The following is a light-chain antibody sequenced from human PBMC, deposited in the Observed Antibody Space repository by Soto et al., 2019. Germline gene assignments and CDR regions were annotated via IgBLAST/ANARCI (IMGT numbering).Light chain of an antibody. CDR1: QSVSRY. CDR3: QQYNNRPPDT. CDR2: DAS. J-gene: IGKJ2*01. V-gene: IGKV3-11*01. Sequence: EIVLTQSPATLSLSPGERATLSCRASQSVSRYLAWYQQKPGQAPRLLIYDASNRATGTPARFSGSGSGTDFTLTISSLEPEDFAVYYCQQYNNRPPDTFGQGTKLEIK.